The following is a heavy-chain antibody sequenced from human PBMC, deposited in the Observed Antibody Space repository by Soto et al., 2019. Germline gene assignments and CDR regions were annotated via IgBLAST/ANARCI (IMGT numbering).Heavy chain of an antibody. CDR3: ARAHLDIVGVVAASPSEFDY. CDR1: GYTFTSYG. CDR2: ISAYNGNT. V-gene: IGHV1-18*04. J-gene: IGHJ4*02. D-gene: IGHD2-15*01. Sequence: QVQLVQSGAEVKKPGASVKVSCKASGYTFTSYGISWVRQAPGQGLEWMGWISAYNGNTNYAQKLQVRVTMTTDTSTSTAYMELRSLRADETAVYYCARAHLDIVGVVAASPSEFDYWGQGNLVTVSS.